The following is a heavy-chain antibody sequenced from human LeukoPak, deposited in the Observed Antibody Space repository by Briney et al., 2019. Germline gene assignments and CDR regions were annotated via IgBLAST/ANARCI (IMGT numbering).Heavy chain of an antibody. V-gene: IGHV4-39*01. J-gene: IGHJ5*02. D-gene: IGHD2-15*01. CDR1: GGSISSSSYY. Sequence: PSETLSLTCTVSGGSISSSSYYWGWLRQPPGQGLEWIGSIYYSGSTYYNPSLKSRVTISVDTSKNQFSLKLSSVTAADTAVYYCARHLGYCSGGSCYSVGDNWFDPWGQGTLVTVSS. CDR2: IYYSGST. CDR3: ARHLGYCSGGSCYSVGDNWFDP.